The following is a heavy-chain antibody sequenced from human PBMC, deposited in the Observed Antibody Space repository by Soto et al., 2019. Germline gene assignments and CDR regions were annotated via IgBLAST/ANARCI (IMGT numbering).Heavy chain of an antibody. CDR3: ARDRDNSNWPNFDY. CDR1: GGTFSIYT. CDR2: VIPIFDVT. D-gene: IGHD6-13*01. Sequence: QVQLEQSGSEVKKPGSSVKVSCKASGGTFSIYTISWVRQAPGQGLEWMGRVIPIFDVTSYAQRFQGRVTITADKSTTTAYMELSSLRSEDTAVYYCARDRDNSNWPNFDYWGQGTLVTVSS. V-gene: IGHV1-69*02. J-gene: IGHJ4*02.